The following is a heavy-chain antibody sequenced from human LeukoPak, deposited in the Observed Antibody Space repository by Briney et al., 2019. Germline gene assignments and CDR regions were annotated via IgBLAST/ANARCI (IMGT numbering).Heavy chain of an antibody. CDR1: GFTFSSYA. V-gene: IGHV3-23*01. CDR2: ISGSGGST. D-gene: IGHD3-16*02. Sequence: PGGSLRLSCAASGFTFSSYAMSWVRQAPGKGLEWVSVISGSGGSTYYADSVKGRFTISRDNSKNTLYLQMNSLRAEDTAVYYCAKLHTWGSYLPFDYWGQGTLVTVSS. J-gene: IGHJ4*02. CDR3: AKLHTWGSYLPFDY.